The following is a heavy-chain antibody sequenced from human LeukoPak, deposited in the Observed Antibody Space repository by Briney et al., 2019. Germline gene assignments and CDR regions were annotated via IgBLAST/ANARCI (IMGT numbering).Heavy chain of an antibody. V-gene: IGHV4-59*01. CDR2: IYYSGST. CDR1: GGSISSYY. D-gene: IGHD5-24*01. Sequence: SETLSLTCTVSGGSISSYYWSWIRQPPGKGLEWIGYIYYSGSTNYNPSLKSRVTISVDTSKNQFSLKLSSVTAADTAVYYCARGADLEMATITDYYYMGVWGKGTKVTVSS. CDR3: ARGADLEMATITDYYYMGV. J-gene: IGHJ6*03.